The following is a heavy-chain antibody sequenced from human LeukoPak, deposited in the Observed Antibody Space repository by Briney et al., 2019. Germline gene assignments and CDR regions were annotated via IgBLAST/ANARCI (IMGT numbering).Heavy chain of an antibody. CDR2: IYRSGST. D-gene: IGHD1-26*01. CDR1: GYSISSGYY. J-gene: IGHJ6*03. CDR3: ARTGAGYYYYYMDV. V-gene: IGHV4-38-2*02. Sequence: SETLSLTCTVSGYSISSGYYWGWIRPPPGKGLEWIGTIYRSGSTYSNPSLRGRVTISVDTSKNQFSLKLSSVTAADTAVYYCARTGAGYYYYYMDVWGKGTTVTVSS.